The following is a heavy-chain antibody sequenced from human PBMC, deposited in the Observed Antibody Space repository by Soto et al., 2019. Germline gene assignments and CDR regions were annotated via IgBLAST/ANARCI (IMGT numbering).Heavy chain of an antibody. CDR3: AKDRDGAAAGPTKFYGMDV. J-gene: IGHJ6*02. CDR1: GFTFSSYA. Sequence: EVQLLESGGGLVQPGGSLRLSCAASGFTFSSYAMSWVRQAPGKGLEWVSVISGSGDSTYYADSVRGRFTISRDNSKNTLYLQMNSLIAEDTAVYDCAKDRDGAAAGPTKFYGMDVWGQGTTVTVSS. CDR2: ISGSGDST. V-gene: IGHV3-23*01. D-gene: IGHD6-13*01.